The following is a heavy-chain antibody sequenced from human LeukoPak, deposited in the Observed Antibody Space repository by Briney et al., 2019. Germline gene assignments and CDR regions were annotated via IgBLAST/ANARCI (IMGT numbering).Heavy chain of an antibody. Sequence: GGSLRLSCAASGFTFSSYSMNWVRQAPGKGLEWVSSISSSSSYIYYADSVKGRFTISRDNAKNSLYLQMNSLRAEDTAVYYCARGPYSYYYYYMDVWGKGTTVTVSS. V-gene: IGHV3-21*01. CDR2: ISSSSSYI. CDR3: ARGPYSYYYYYMDV. J-gene: IGHJ6*03. CDR1: GFTFSSYS.